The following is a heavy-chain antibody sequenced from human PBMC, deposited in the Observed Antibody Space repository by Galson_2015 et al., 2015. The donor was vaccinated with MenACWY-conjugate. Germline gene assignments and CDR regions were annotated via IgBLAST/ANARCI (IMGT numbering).Heavy chain of an antibody. J-gene: IGHJ3*01. CDR1: GFTFSIHG. CDR2: ISSSGGTK. D-gene: IGHD6-13*01. Sequence: SLRLSCAASGFTFSIHGMNWVRQSPGKGLEWLSYISSSGGTKYYADSLKGRFSISRDNAKHSLYLQVSSLRPEDTAIYYCARDLSSVWYDAFDFWGQGTMVTVSS. CDR3: ARDLSSVWYDAFDF. V-gene: IGHV3-48*03.